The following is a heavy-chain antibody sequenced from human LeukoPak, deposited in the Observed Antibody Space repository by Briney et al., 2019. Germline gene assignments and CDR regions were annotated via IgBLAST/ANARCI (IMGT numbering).Heavy chain of an antibody. CDR2: ISGSGSTT. J-gene: IGHJ4*02. V-gene: IGHV3-23*01. Sequence: GXXLRLSCAASGFTFSSYAMSWVRQAPGKGLEWVSRISGSGSTTYYRDSVKGRFTVSRDNSKNTLYLQMDSLRVEDTAIYYCAKELAYSYAKFDYWGQGTLVTVSS. CDR1: GFTFSSYA. D-gene: IGHD5-18*01. CDR3: AKELAYSYAKFDY.